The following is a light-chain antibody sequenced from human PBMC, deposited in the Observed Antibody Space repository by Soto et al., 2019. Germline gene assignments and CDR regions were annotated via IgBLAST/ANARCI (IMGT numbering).Light chain of an antibody. J-gene: IGKJ3*01. Sequence: DVVMTQPPLSLPVTLGQPASISCRSSQSLVYGSGNIYLNWFQQRPGQSPRRLIYMVSIRDSGVPDRFSGSGSGTDFTLKISRVEAEDVGVYYCMQGTHWPFTLGPGTKVDIK. CDR2: MVS. CDR3: MQGTHWPFT. V-gene: IGKV2-30*01. CDR1: QSLVYGSGNIY.